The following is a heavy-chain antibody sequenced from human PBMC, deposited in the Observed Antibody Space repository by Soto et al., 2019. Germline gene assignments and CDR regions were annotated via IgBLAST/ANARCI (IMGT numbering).Heavy chain of an antibody. V-gene: IGHV1-3*01. CDR1: GYTFTSYA. CDR3: ARIGVQDGDYQYYLDY. J-gene: IGHJ4*02. CDR2: INAGNGNT. Sequence: QVQLVQSGAEVKKPGASVKVSCKASGYTFTSYAMHWVRQAPGQRLEWMGWINAGNGNTKYSQKFQGRGTLTRDTSASTAYTELSSLRSDDTAVDYWARIGVQDGDYQYYLDYWGQGTLVAVAA. D-gene: IGHD4-17*01.